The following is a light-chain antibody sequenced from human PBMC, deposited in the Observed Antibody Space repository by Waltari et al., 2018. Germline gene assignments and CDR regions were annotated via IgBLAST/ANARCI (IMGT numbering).Light chain of an antibody. J-gene: IGLJ2*01. CDR1: NIGSKS. V-gene: IGLV3-21*04. Sequence: SYVVTQSPSVSVAPGETARITCGGDNIGSKSVHWYQQRQGQAPLLVISYDSDRPSGIPERFSGSNSGNTATLTISWVEADDEADYYCLVWHSTTDHHGVFGGGTKLTVL. CDR2: YDS. CDR3: LVWHSTTDHHGV.